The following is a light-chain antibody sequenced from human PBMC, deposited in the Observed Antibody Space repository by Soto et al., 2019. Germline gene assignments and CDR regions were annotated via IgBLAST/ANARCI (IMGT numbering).Light chain of an antibody. Sequence: EIVMTQSPATLSVSPGERATLSCRASQSVSNNLAWYQQKPGQAPRLLIYGASTRATGIPARFSGSGSGTEFTLTIRRLQSEDFAVYYGQQYNNWPPYTFGQGTKLEIK. J-gene: IGKJ2*01. CDR1: QSVSNN. V-gene: IGKV3-15*01. CDR3: QQYNNWPPYT. CDR2: GAS.